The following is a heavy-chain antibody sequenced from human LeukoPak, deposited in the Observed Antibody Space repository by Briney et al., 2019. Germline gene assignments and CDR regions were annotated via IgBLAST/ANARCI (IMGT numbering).Heavy chain of an antibody. CDR3: ARAYYDMNYYYYGMDV. J-gene: IGHJ6*02. Sequence: GSSVKVSCKASGGTFISYAISWVRQAPGQGLEWMGGIIPIFGTANYAQKFQGRVTITADESTSTAYMELSSLRSEDTAVYYCARAYYDMNYYYYGMDVWGQGTTITVSS. D-gene: IGHD3-22*01. CDR2: IIPIFGTA. V-gene: IGHV1-69*01. CDR1: GGTFISYA.